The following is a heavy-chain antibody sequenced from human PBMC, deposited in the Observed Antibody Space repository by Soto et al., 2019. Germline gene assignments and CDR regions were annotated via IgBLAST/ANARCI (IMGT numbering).Heavy chain of an antibody. Sequence: PSETLSLTCAVYGGSFSGYYWSWIRQPPGKGLEWIGEINHSGSTNYNPSLKSRVTISVDTSKNQFSLRLSSVTAADTAVYYCTRVGARSCSGATCPMAYWGQGALVTVSS. D-gene: IGHD2-15*01. CDR2: INHSGST. CDR3: TRVGARSCSGATCPMAY. CDR1: GGSFSGYY. V-gene: IGHV4-34*01. J-gene: IGHJ4*02.